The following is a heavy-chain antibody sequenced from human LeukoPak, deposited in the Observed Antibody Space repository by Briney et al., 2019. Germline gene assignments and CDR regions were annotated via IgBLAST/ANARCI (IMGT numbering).Heavy chain of an antibody. CDR2: ISSSSSYI. J-gene: IGHJ4*02. Sequence: GGSLRLSCAASGFTFSSYSMNWVRQAPGKGLEWVSSISSSSSYIYYADSVKGRFTISRDNAKNSLYLHMNSLRAEDTAVYYCVRDKIVGATKNDYWGQGILVTVSS. CDR3: VRDKIVGATKNDY. D-gene: IGHD1-26*01. CDR1: GFTFSSYS. V-gene: IGHV3-21*04.